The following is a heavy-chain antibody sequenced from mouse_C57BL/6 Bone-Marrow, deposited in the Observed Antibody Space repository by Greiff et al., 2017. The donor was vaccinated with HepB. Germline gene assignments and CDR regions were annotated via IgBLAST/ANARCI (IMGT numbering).Heavy chain of an antibody. D-gene: IGHD2-3*01. CDR1: GFTFSSYA. V-gene: IGHV5-9-1*02. J-gene: IGHJ2*01. CDR2: ISSGGDYI. Sequence: VQLKESGEGLVKPGGSLKLSCAASGFTFSSYAMSWVRQTPEKRLEWVAYISSGGDYIYYADTVKGRFTISRDNARNTLYLQMSSLKSEDTAMYYCTREIYDGYYLDYWGQGTTLTVSS. CDR3: TREIYDGYYLDY.